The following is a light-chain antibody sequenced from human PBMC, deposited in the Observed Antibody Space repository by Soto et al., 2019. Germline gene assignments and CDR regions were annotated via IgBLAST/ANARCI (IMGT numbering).Light chain of an antibody. Sequence: QAVVTQPASMSGSPGQSITISCTGTSGDVGFYDFVSWYQQHPGKVPRLIIYGVTKRPSGVSHRFSGSKSGNTASLTISGLQVEDEADYSCASYTGSSTYVFGGGTKVTVL. CDR1: SGDVGFYDF. V-gene: IGLV2-14*03. CDR3: ASYTGSSTYV. J-gene: IGLJ3*02. CDR2: GVT.